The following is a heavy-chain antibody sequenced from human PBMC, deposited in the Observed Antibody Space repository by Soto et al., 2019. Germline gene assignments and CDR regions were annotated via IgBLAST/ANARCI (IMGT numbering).Heavy chain of an antibody. CDR1: GGSISSTNW. Sequence: QVQLQESGPGLVKPSGTLSLTCAVSGGSISSTNWWSWVRQSPEKGLEWIGEIYHTGSTNYNPSLKSRVTISVDKSKNQFSLKLSSVTAADTAVYYCANLYDSSGSSPLGYWGQGTLVTVSS. CDR2: IYHTGST. CDR3: ANLYDSSGSSPLGY. V-gene: IGHV4-4*02. D-gene: IGHD3-22*01. J-gene: IGHJ4*02.